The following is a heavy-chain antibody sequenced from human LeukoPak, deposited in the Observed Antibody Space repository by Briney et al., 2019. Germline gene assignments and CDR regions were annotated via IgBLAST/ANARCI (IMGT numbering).Heavy chain of an antibody. CDR1: GFTFSNYV. Sequence: GGSLRLSCASSGFTFSNYVLYWVRQAPGKGLEWVAGMSHDGSNIYYADPVKGRFTVSRDNSKNTLYLQMNSLRVEDTAVYSCARESFGDYYFDYWGRGTLVTVSS. D-gene: IGHD4-17*01. CDR3: ARESFGDYYFDY. J-gene: IGHJ4*02. CDR2: MSHDGSNI. V-gene: IGHV3-30*14.